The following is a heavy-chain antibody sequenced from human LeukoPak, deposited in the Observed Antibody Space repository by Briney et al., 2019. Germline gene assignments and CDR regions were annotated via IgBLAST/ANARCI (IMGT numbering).Heavy chain of an antibody. V-gene: IGHV4-38-2*01. J-gene: IGHJ4*02. CDR3: ASEYCSGDSCEGGHFDY. CDR2: IYYSGHT. CDR1: GFTFSSYA. Sequence: GSLRLSCAASGFTFSSYAMSWVRQAPGKGLEWIGSIYYSGHTYYNPSLKSRVTISVDTSNNQFSLKLSSVTAADTAIYYCASEYCSGDSCEGGHFDYWGQGTLVTVSS. D-gene: IGHD2-15*01.